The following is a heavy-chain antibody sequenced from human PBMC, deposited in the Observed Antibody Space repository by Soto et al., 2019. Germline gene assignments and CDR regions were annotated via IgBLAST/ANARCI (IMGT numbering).Heavy chain of an antibody. CDR2: IKQDGSEK. D-gene: IGHD7-27*01. CDR1: GFTFSSYW. Sequence: GGFLRLSCAASGFTFSSYWMSWVRQAPGKGLEWVANIKQDGSEKYYVDSVKGRFTISRDNAKNSLYLQMNSLRAEDTAVYYCARALTTIANWGSGAFDIWGQGTMVTVSS. V-gene: IGHV3-7*03. J-gene: IGHJ3*02. CDR3: ARALTTIANWGSGAFDI.